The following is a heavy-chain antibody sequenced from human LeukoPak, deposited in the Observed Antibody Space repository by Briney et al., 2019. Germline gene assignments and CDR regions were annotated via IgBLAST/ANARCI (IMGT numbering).Heavy chain of an antibody. CDR3: TIVVPAARDNWFDP. D-gene: IGHD2-2*01. Sequence: GGSLRLSCAASGFTFSGSAMHWVRQASGQGLEWVGSIRSNANTYASAYAASVKGRFTISRDDSKNTAYLQMNSLKTEDTAVYYCTIVVPAARDNWFDPWGQGTLVTVSS. CDR2: IRSNANTYAS. V-gene: IGHV3-73*01. J-gene: IGHJ5*02. CDR1: GFTFSGSA.